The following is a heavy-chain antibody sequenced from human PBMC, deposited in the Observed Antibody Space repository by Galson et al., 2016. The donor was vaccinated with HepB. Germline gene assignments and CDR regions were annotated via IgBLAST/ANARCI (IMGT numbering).Heavy chain of an antibody. CDR1: GGTFSTYG. CDR2: IIPISNTA. Sequence: SVKVSCKASGGTFSTYGISWVRRAPGLGLEWMGGIIPISNTANYAQKFQGRVTITADESTTTVSMELTSLRAEDTAVYYCARDVGRSRSPKYMDVWGQGTTVTVSS. CDR3: ARDVGRSRSPKYMDV. V-gene: IGHV1-69*13. J-gene: IGHJ6*02. D-gene: IGHD2-15*01.